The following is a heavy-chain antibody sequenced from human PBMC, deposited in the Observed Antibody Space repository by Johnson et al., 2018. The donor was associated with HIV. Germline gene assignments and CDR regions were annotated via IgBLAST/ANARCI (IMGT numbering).Heavy chain of an antibody. J-gene: IGHJ3*02. D-gene: IGHD6-13*01. CDR2: ISGGGGSI. Sequence: VQLVESGGGVVRPGGSLRLSCVTSEFIFSSYWMNWVRQAPGKGLEWVSSISGGGGSIYYADSVKGRFTISRDNSKNTLFLQMNSLSAEDTALYFCAKYRMAGPGATGPFDIWGQGTRVIVSS. CDR1: EFIFSSYW. CDR3: AKYRMAGPGATGPFDI. V-gene: IGHV3-23*04.